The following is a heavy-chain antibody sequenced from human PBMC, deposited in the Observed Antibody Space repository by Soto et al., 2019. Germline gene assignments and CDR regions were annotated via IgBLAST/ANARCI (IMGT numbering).Heavy chain of an antibody. D-gene: IGHD3-22*01. CDR1: EFTFSNYA. V-gene: IGHV3-23*01. CDR2: ISYGGGTT. J-gene: IGHJ4*02. Sequence: GESLKISCAASEFTFSNYAMSWVRQAPGKGLEWVSAISYGGGTTYYADSVKGRFTISRDNSKNTLYLQMNSLRAEDTAVYYCAKNPGYYYDSTGYHFDYWGQGTLVTV. CDR3: AKNPGYYYDSTGYHFDY.